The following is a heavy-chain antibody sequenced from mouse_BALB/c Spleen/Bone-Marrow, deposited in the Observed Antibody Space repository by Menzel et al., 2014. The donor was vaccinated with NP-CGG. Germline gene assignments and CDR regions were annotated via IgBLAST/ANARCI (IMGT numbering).Heavy chain of an antibody. CDR2: LWPGGVT. V-gene: IGHV2-9*02. Sequence: QVQLQQSGPGLVAPSRALTLSCLFSGFPLTVYGVHWVGQPPGKVLDWLGVLWPGGVTNYNSARMSRLSISKDNSKSQVFLKMNSLQTYDTAMYYCARDGVYGSHYYAMDYWGQGTSVTISS. CDR1: GFPLTVYG. CDR3: ARDGVYGSHYYAMDY. J-gene: IGHJ4*01. D-gene: IGHD1-1*02.